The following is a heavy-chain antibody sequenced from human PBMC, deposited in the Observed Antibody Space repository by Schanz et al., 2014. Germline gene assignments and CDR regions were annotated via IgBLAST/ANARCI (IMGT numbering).Heavy chain of an antibody. CDR1: GGPFSGYY. J-gene: IGHJ4*02. D-gene: IGHD6-13*01. CDR2: IYYSGST. Sequence: QVQLQQWGAGLLKPSETLSLTCAVYGGPFSGYYWSWIRQPPGKGLEWIGRIYYSGSTYYNPSLKGRVTISVDPSKNQFSLMLGSVTAADTAVYYCARAAGPVDYWGQGTLVTVSS. CDR3: ARAAGPVDY. V-gene: IGHV4-34*01.